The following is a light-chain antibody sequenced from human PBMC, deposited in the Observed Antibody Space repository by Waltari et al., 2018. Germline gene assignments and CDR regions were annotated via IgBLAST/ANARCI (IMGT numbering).Light chain of an antibody. CDR3: AAWDDSLNGVV. V-gene: IGLV1-36*01. Sequence: QSVLTQPPSVSEAPRQRVTISCSGSSSNIGNNAVNWYQQLPGKAPKLLIYYDELLPSGVSGRFSGSKSGTSASLAISGLQSEDEADYYCAAWDDSLNGVVFGGGTKLTVL. CDR1: SSNIGNNA. J-gene: IGLJ2*01. CDR2: YDE.